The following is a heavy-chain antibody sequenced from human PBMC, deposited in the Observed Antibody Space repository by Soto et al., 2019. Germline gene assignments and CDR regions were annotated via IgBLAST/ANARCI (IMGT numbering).Heavy chain of an antibody. J-gene: IGHJ4*02. CDR2: IWYDGSNK. D-gene: IGHD5-18*01. CDR3: ARASYSYGYYFDY. V-gene: IGHV3-33*01. Sequence: GGSLRLSCAASGFTFSSYGMHWVRQAPGKGLEWVAVIWYDGSNKYYADSVKGRFTISRDNSKNTLYLQMNSLRAEDTAVYYCARASYSYGYYFDYWGQGTLVTVYS. CDR1: GFTFSSYG.